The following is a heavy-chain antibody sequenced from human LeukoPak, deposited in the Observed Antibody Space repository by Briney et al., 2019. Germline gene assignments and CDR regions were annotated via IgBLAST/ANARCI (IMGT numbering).Heavy chain of an antibody. CDR3: ARGLYGDYVRTSEDY. Sequence: ASVKVSCKASGFTFTSYYMHWVRQAPGQGLEWMGIINPSGDSTTYAQKFQGRVTITADESTSTAYMELSSLRSEDTAVYYCARGLYGDYVRTSEDYWGQGTLVTVSS. CDR2: INPSGDST. J-gene: IGHJ4*02. V-gene: IGHV1-46*01. D-gene: IGHD4-17*01. CDR1: GFTFTSYY.